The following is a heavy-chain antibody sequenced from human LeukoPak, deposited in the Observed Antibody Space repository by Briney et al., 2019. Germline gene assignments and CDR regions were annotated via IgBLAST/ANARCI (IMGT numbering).Heavy chain of an antibody. CDR3: ARRKLPADAFDI. J-gene: IGHJ3*02. CDR2: ISAYNGNT. Sequence: GASVNVSCKASGYTFTSYGFTWVRQAPGQGLEGMGWISAYNGNTNYAQKLQGRVTMTTDTSTSTAYMELRSLRSDDTAVYYCARRKLPADAFDIWGQGTMVTVSS. V-gene: IGHV1-18*01. CDR1: GYTFTSYG. D-gene: IGHD1-26*01.